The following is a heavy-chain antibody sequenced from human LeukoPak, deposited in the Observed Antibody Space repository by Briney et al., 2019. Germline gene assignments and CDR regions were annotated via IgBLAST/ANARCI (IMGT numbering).Heavy chain of an antibody. CDR1: GFTFSSYS. Sequence: GGSLRLSCAASGFTFSSYSMNWVRQAPGKGLEWVSSISGSSSYINYADSVKGRFTISRDNAQDSLFLQLNSLRAEDTAVYYCARDPYSSGWYKDAFDIWGQGTMVTVSS. V-gene: IGHV3-21*01. CDR2: ISGSSSYI. CDR3: ARDPYSSGWYKDAFDI. J-gene: IGHJ3*02. D-gene: IGHD6-19*01.